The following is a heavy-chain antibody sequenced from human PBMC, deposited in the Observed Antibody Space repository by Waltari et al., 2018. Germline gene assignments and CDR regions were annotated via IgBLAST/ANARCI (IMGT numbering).Heavy chain of an antibody. CDR3: ARDTPGDGIDY. CDR2: VNRDGNSP. V-gene: IGHV3-74*01. Sequence: EVQLVESGGGLVQPGGSLRLSCAASGFTFRNYWMHWVRQVPEKGLMGVSQVNRDGNSPSYADSVKGRFTISRDNAKNTVYLQMNSLRAEDTAVYYCARDTPGDGIDYWGQGTLVTVSS. CDR1: GFTFRNYW. J-gene: IGHJ4*02. D-gene: IGHD7-27*01.